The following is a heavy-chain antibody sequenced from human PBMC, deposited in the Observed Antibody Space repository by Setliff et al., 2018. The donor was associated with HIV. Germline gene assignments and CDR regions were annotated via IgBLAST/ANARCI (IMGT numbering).Heavy chain of an antibody. CDR3: ALTGHRLLRGYMDV. V-gene: IGHV4-59*12. J-gene: IGHJ6*03. Sequence: SETLSLTCTVSGGSINSYFWSWIRQPPGKGLEWIAYIYYTGSTNYNPSLKSRVTMSLDMSKKHFSLNLKSATAADTAVYYCALTGHRLLRGYMDVWGKGTTVTVSS. D-gene: IGHD2-15*01. CDR1: GGSINSYF. CDR2: IYYTGST.